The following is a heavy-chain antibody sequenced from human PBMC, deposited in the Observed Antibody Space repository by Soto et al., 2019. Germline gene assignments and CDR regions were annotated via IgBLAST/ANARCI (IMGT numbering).Heavy chain of an antibody. CDR1: GFTFSSYG. D-gene: IGHD6-6*01. J-gene: IGHJ5*02. V-gene: IGHV3-33*01. CDR3: ARERAARRLCCWFDP. CDR2: IWYDGSNK. Sequence: QVQLVESGGGVVQPGRSLRLSCAASGFTFSSYGMHWVRQAPGKGLEWVAVIWYDGSNKYYADSVKGRFTISRDNSKNTLYLQMNSLRAEDTAVYYCARERAARRLCCWFDPWGQGTLVTVSS.